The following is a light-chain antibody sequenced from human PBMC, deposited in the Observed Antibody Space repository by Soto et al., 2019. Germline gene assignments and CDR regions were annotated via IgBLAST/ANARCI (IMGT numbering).Light chain of an antibody. J-gene: IGKJ4*01. CDR2: GTS. CDR1: QTIGSTY. Sequence: DSVLTPSPGVLSLSPGDTASLSCRASQTIGSTYLAWYQQKPGQAPRLLIFGTSRRATGIPDRFSGSGSGTDFTLSISRLEPEDFAVYYCQQYASSPLLTFGGGTKVDIK. CDR3: QQYASSPLLT. V-gene: IGKV3-20*01.